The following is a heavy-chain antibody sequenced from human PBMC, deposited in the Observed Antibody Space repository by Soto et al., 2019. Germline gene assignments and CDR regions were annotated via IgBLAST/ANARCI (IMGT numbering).Heavy chain of an antibody. CDR1: GFTFSSYW. J-gene: IGHJ6*03. V-gene: IGHV3-74*01. D-gene: IGHD6-13*01. Sequence: GGSLRLSCAASGFTFSSYWMHWVRQAPGKGLVWVSRINSDGSSTSYADSVKGRFTISRDNAKNTLYLQMNSLRAEDTAGYYCARVGAKRSSWGDYYYYYYMDVWGKGTTVTVSS. CDR2: INSDGSST. CDR3: ARVGAKRSSWGDYYYYYYMDV.